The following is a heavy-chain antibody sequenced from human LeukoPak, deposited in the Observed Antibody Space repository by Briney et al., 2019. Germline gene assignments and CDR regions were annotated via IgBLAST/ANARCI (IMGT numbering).Heavy chain of an antibody. V-gene: IGHV3-23*01. CDR2: IRPSGDNT. D-gene: IGHD6-19*01. J-gene: IGHJ5*02. CDR3: ARVAGWHWFDP. Sequence: GGSLRLSCDASEFIFSDYDMTWVRQAPGRGLEWVSSIRPSGDNTYYGDSVKGRFTISRDNSKNTVYLQMNNMRVDDTAVYYCARVAGWHWFDPWGQGTLVTVSS. CDR1: EFIFSDYD.